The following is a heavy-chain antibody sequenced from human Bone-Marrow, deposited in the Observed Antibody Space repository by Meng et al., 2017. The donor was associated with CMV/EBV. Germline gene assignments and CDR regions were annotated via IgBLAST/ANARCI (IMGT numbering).Heavy chain of an antibody. CDR1: GGSFSGYY. CDR2: INHSGST. V-gene: IGHV4-34*03. J-gene: IGHJ4*02. Sequence: GSLRLSCAVYGGSFSGYYWSWIRQPPGKGLEWIGEINHSGSTNYNPSLKSRVTISVDKSKNQFSLKLSSVTAADTAVYYCVIMTYYDSSGYYQTQNYWGQGTLVTVSS. D-gene: IGHD3-22*01. CDR3: VIMTYYDSSGYYQTQNY.